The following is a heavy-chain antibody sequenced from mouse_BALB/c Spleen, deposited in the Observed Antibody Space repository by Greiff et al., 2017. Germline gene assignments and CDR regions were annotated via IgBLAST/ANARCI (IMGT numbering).Heavy chain of an antibody. Sequence: EVKLQESGGGLVKPGGSLKLSCAASGFTFSDYYMYWVRQTPEKRLEWVATISDGGSYTYYPDSVKGRFTISRDNAKNNLYLQMSSLKSEDTAMYYCARDQGTTVVATPWFAYWGQGTLVTVSA. CDR1: GFTFSDYY. D-gene: IGHD1-1*01. CDR2: ISDGGSYT. J-gene: IGHJ3*01. V-gene: IGHV5-4*02. CDR3: ARDQGTTVVATPWFAY.